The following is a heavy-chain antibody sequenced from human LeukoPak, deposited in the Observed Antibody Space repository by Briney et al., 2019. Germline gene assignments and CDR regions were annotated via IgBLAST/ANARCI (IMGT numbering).Heavy chain of an antibody. J-gene: IGHJ4*02. CDR3: ARGSGY. CDR2: MNPNSGNT. Sequence: GASVKVSCKASGYTFTGYYMHWVRQAPGQGLEWMGWMNPNSGNTGYSQKFQGRVTITRNTSISTAYMELSSLRSEDTAVYYCARGSGYWGQGTLVTVSS. V-gene: IGHV1-8*03. CDR1: GYTFTGYY.